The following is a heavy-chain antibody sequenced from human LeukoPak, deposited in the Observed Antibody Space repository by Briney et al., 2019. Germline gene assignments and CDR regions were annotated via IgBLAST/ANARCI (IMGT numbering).Heavy chain of an antibody. CDR1: GFTFSSYA. D-gene: IGHD4-17*01. Sequence: GGSLRLSCAASGFTFSSYAMHWVRQAPGKGLEWVAVISYDGSNKYYADSVKGRFTISRDNSKNTLYLQMNSLRAKDTAVYYCASRNYGVFDYWGQGTLVTVSS. V-gene: IGHV3-30-3*01. CDR3: ASRNYGVFDY. J-gene: IGHJ4*02. CDR2: ISYDGSNK.